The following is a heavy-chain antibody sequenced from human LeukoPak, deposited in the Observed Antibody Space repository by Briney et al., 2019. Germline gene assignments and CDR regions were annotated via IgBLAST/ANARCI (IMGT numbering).Heavy chain of an antibody. V-gene: IGHV3-73*01. J-gene: IGHJ4*02. Sequence: GGSLRLSCAASGFTFSDSGMHWVRQASGKGLEWVGRIRSKANNYATTYTESVKGRFTISRDNSKNTLYLQMNSLRAEDTAVYYCAKDLSVAVWGQGTLVTVSS. D-gene: IGHD6-19*01. CDR3: AKDLSVAV. CDR2: IRSKANNYAT. CDR1: GFTFSDSG.